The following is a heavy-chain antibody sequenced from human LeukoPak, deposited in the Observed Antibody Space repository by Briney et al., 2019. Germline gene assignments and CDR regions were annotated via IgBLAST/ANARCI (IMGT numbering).Heavy chain of an antibody. CDR1: RGSITSSSHN. D-gene: IGHD3-9*01. Sequence: PSGTLSLTCTVSRGSITSSSHNWGWIRQPPGKGPEWIGSVSSSGTSNHSPSLKSRLTLSIGTSKSQFSLNLRSVTAADTAIYYCARHTTYYDVLTGIPGFYFDFWGQGSLVTVTP. CDR2: VSSSGTS. CDR3: ARHTTYYDVLTGIPGFYFDF. V-gene: IGHV4-39*01. J-gene: IGHJ4*02.